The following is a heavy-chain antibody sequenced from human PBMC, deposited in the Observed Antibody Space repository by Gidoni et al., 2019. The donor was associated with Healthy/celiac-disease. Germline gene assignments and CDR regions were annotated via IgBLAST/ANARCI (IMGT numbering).Heavy chain of an antibody. CDR2: IKQDGSEK. V-gene: IGHV3-7*01. CDR1: GITFSTYW. D-gene: IGHD3-10*01. Sequence: EVQLVESGGGLVEPGGFLSLSCTGSGITFSTYWMDWVRQAPGKGLEWVANIKQDGSEKNYVDSVKGRFTVSRDNAKNSVYLQMNSLRVEDTGVYYCAREGFGPGSFWGQGSLVTVSS. J-gene: IGHJ4*02. CDR3: AREGFGPGSF.